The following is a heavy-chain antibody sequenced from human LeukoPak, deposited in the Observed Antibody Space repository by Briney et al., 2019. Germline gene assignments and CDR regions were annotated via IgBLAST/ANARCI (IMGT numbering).Heavy chain of an antibody. CDR3: ARVMVIAAAGPIDY. V-gene: IGHV3-20*04. J-gene: IGHJ4*02. Sequence: GGSLRLSCAASGFTFSSYAMHWVRQAPGKGLEWVSGINWNGGSTGYADSVKGRFTISRDNAKNSLYLQMNSLRAEDTALYYCARVMVIAAAGPIDYWGQGTLVTVSS. CDR1: GFTFSSYA. D-gene: IGHD6-13*01. CDR2: INWNGGST.